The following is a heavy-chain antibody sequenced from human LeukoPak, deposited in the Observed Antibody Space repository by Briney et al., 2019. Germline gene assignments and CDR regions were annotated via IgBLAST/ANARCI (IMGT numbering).Heavy chain of an antibody. V-gene: IGHV3-74*01. CDR3: VRDGDGDYPVDS. J-gene: IGHJ4*02. CDR1: GFRFSSYW. CDR2: IDSYGSGT. D-gene: IGHD4-17*01. Sequence: PGGSLRLSCAASGFRFSSYWMHWVRQAPGXGLVWVSRIDSYGSGTTYADSVKGRFTISRDNAKNTLYLQMHSLSAEDTAIYYCVRDGDGDYPVDSWGQGTLVTVS.